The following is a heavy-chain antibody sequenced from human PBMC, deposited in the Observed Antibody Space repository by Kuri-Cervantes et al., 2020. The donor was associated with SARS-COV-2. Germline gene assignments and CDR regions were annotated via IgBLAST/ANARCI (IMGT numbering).Heavy chain of an antibody. Sequence: GSLRLSCTVSGGSISSYYWSWIRQPPGKGLEWNWYIYYSGSTNYNPFLKSRATISVDTSKNQFSLKLGYLTAEDTALYYCSRAGYYLDCWGQGTLVTVSS. CDR2: IYYSGST. CDR3: SRAGYYLDC. J-gene: IGHJ4*02. V-gene: IGHV4-59*01. CDR1: GGSISSYY.